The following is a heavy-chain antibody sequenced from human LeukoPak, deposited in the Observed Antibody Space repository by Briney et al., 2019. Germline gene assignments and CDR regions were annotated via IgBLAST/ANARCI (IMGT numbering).Heavy chain of an antibody. CDR1: GFTFSSYA. Sequence: AGGSLRLSCVASGFTFSSYAMSWVRQAPGKGLEWVSAISGSGGSTYYADSVKGRFTISRDNSKNTLYLQMNSLRAEDTAVYYCAKVAGATTAPDAFDIWGQGTMVTVSS. D-gene: IGHD1-26*01. J-gene: IGHJ3*02. CDR3: AKVAGATTAPDAFDI. CDR2: ISGSGGST. V-gene: IGHV3-23*01.